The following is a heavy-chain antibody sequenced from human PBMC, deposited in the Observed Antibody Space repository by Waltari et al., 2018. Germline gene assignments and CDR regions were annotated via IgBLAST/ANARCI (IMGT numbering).Heavy chain of an antibody. Sequence: QVQLQESGPGLVKPSQTLSLTCTVSGGSISSGSYYWSWIRQPAGKGLEWIGYIYTSGSTNYNPSLTSLVTISVDTSKNQCSLKLSAVTAADTAVYYCARDPGYGMDVWGQGTTVTVSS. J-gene: IGHJ6*02. CDR2: IYTSGST. CDR3: ARDPGYGMDV. V-gene: IGHV4-61*09. CDR1: GGSISSGSYY.